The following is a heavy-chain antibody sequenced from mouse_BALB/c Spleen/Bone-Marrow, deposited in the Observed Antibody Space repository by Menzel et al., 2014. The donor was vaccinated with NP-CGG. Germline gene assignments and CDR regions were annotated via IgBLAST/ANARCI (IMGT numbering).Heavy chain of an antibody. CDR2: IRNNANGYTA. D-gene: IGHD2-4*01. V-gene: IGHV7-3*02. Sequence: EVRLVESGGGLVQPGGSLRLSCATSGFTFTDYYMSWVRQPPGKALEWLGFIRNNANGYTAEYSASVKGRFTISRDNSQSILYLQMNTLRAEDIATYYCARDRGLTYFDYWGQGTTLTVSS. J-gene: IGHJ2*01. CDR1: GFTFTDYY. CDR3: ARDRGLTYFDY.